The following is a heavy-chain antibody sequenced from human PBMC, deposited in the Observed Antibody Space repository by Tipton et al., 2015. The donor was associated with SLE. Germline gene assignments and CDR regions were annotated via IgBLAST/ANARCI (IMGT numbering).Heavy chain of an antibody. CDR3: ARLITAAGTWWFDP. V-gene: IGHV4-59*08. CDR1: GGSIGSYY. D-gene: IGHD6-13*01. Sequence: TLSLTCTESGGSIGSYYWSWIRQPPGKGLEWIGYVYYDGSTKYSPSLKSRVTISLGPSSNEFSLKLNSVTAADTAVYYCARLITAAGTWWFDPWGQGTLVTVSS. CDR2: VYYDGST. J-gene: IGHJ5*02.